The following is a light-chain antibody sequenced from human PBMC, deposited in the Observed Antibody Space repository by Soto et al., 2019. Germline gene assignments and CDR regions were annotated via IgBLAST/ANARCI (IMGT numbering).Light chain of an antibody. CDR2: RAS. J-gene: IGKJ1*01. Sequence: DIQMTQSPSSLSASVGDRVTISCRASQTISTSLNWYQQKPGTAPSLLIYRASSVKSGVPPRFSGSGSGRDFTLTISSLRPEDIATYFCPQSYNSPPWTFGQGTKVEVK. CDR1: QTISTS. CDR3: PQSYNSPPWT. V-gene: IGKV1-39*01.